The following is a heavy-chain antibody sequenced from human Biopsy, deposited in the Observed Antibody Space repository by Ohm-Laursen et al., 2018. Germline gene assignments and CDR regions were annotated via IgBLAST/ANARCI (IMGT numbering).Heavy chain of an antibody. CDR2: VSYWGTT. Sequence: GTLSLTCAVSGGSISNYFWTWIRQAPGKGLEWIGTVSYWGTTHYNPSLTSRVTISIDRSQSQFSMRLSSVAAADTAVYYCARRHNDGSGYHYFDYWGQGIRVSVSS. CDR3: ARRHNDGSGYHYFDY. J-gene: IGHJ4*02. CDR1: GGSISNYF. D-gene: IGHD3-22*01. V-gene: IGHV4-59*04.